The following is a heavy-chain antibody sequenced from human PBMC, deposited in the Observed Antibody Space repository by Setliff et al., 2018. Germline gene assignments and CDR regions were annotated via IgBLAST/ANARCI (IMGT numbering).Heavy chain of an antibody. V-gene: IGHV3-11*04. J-gene: IGHJ5*02. Sequence: GGSLRLSCAASGFTFSDYYMNWIRQAPGKGLEWVSYISRGGSTVYYADSVKGRFTISRDNAKSLLYLQMNSLRAEDTAVYYCARGPGSHGYYDSSGYYYARGDWFDPWGQGTLVTVSS. CDR3: ARGPGSHGYYDSSGYYYARGDWFDP. CDR2: ISRGGSTV. CDR1: GFTFSDYY. D-gene: IGHD3-22*01.